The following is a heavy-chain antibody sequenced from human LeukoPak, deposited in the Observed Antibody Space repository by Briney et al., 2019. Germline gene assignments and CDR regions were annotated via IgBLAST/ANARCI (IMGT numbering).Heavy chain of an antibody. CDR2: IYHSGDT. CDR1: GDSISSSTYY. J-gene: IGHJ4*02. Sequence: SETLSLTCTVSGDSISSSTYYWDWIRQSPGKGLEWIGSIYHSGDTSYNPSLKNRVTISVDTSKNQFSLRLTSVTATDTAIYYCARQSWVGSSGWRNEDTYYFDYWGQGTLVTASS. CDR3: ARQSWVGSSGWRNEDTYYFDY. D-gene: IGHD6-19*01. V-gene: IGHV4-39*01.